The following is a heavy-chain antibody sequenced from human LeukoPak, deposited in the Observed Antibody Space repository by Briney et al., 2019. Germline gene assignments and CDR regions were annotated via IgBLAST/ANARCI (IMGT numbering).Heavy chain of an antibody. V-gene: IGHV3-23*01. CDR1: GFTFSSYA. J-gene: IGHJ4*02. D-gene: IGHD6-19*01. CDR3: AKDSSGWQIFDY. CDR2: ISGSGGTT. Sequence: GGSLRLSCAASGFTFSSYAVNWVRQAPGKGLEWVSAISGSGGTTYYADSVKGRFTISRDNSKNTLYLQMSSLRAEDTAVYYCAKDSSGWQIFDYWGQGTLVTVSS.